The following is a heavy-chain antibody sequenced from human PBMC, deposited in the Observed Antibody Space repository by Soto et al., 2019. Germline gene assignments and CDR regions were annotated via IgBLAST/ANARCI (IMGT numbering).Heavy chain of an antibody. CDR3: ARHRRTGDGLDV. D-gene: IGHD1-1*01. CDR1: GGFINSSSYY. J-gene: IGHJ6*02. Sequence: SETLSLTCSVSGGFINSSSYYWGWIRQPPGKGLEWTGSVYHTGSTYHNPSLKSRVTISVDASKNQFSLKLSSVTAADTAVYYRARHRRTGDGLDVWGQGTTVTVSS. CDR2: VYHTGST. V-gene: IGHV4-39*01.